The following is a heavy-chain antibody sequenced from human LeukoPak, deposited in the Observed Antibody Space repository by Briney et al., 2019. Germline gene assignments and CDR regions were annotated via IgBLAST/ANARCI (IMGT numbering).Heavy chain of an antibody. Sequence: ASVTDSCKASGYTFTSYDFNWVRQATGQRPEWMGWMSPNSGDTGYAQKFQDRVTMTRNTSISTAYMELSSLRSDDTAVYYCARGPPNWGYDYWGPGTLVTVSS. D-gene: IGHD7-27*01. V-gene: IGHV1-8*01. CDR3: ARGPPNWGYDY. CDR1: GYTFTSYD. CDR2: MSPNSGDT. J-gene: IGHJ4*02.